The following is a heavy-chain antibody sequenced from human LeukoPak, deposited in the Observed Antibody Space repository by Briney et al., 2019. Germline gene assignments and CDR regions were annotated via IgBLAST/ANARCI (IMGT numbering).Heavy chain of an antibody. J-gene: IGHJ4*02. CDR3: ARAPPGVHPFDY. CDR1: GFTVSSNY. Sequence: PGGSLRLSCAASGFTVSSNYMSWVRQGPGKGLEWVSVIYTGGSIYYADSVKGRITISRDNSKNTLYLQMNSLRAEDTAVYYCARAPPGVHPFDYWGQGRLVTVSS. D-gene: IGHD3-10*01. V-gene: IGHV3-53*01. CDR2: IYTGGSI.